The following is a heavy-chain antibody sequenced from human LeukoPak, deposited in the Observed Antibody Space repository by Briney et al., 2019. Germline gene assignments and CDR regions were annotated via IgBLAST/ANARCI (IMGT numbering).Heavy chain of an antibody. V-gene: IGHV3-21*01. Sequence: GGSLRLSCAASGFTFSSYSMNWVRQAPGKGLEWVSSISSSSSYIYYADSVKGRFTISRDNAKNSLYLQMNSLRAEDTAVYYCARDQMRKVPAAMSYYYHYYMDVWGKGTTVTVSS. CDR3: ARDQMRKVPAAMSYYYHYYMDV. J-gene: IGHJ6*03. D-gene: IGHD2-2*01. CDR2: ISSSSSYI. CDR1: GFTFSSYS.